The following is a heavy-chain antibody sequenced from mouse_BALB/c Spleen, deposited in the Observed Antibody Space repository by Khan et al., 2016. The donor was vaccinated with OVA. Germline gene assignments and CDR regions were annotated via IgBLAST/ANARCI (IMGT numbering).Heavy chain of an antibody. J-gene: IGHJ2*01. CDR2: IYPGSGNT. D-gene: IGHD1-1*01. CDR3: AKGGYYENSLFDY. V-gene: IGHV1-84*02. Sequence: QVQLKQSGPELVKPGASVKISCKASGFTFTDYYIHWVKQKPGQGLEWIGWIYPGSGNTKYNEKFKGMATLTVDTSSSTAYMQLSSLTSEDTAVYFCAKGGYYENSLFDYWGQGTTLTVSS. CDR1: GFTFTDYY.